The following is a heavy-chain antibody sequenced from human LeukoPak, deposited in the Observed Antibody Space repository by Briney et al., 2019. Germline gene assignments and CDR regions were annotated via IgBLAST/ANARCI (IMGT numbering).Heavy chain of an antibody. CDR1: GYKFTTDY. Sequence: GESLKISWEASGYKFTTDYIGWVRQMPGKGLEWMGIIYPDDSETNYSPSFKGQVTMSVDKSITTAFLQWSSLKASDTAMYYCARQAYGSRFDAFDIWGQGTMVTVSS. D-gene: IGHD3-22*01. CDR3: ARQAYGSRFDAFDI. V-gene: IGHV5-51*01. J-gene: IGHJ3*02. CDR2: IYPDDSET.